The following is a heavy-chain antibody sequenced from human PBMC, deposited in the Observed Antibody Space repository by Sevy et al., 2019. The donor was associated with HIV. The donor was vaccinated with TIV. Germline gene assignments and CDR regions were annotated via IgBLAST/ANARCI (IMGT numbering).Heavy chain of an antibody. CDR3: AKVDGLGYCSGGSCLLPFDY. CDR1: GFTFSSYG. D-gene: IGHD2-15*01. Sequence: GSLRLSCAASGFTFSSYGMHWVRQAPGKGLEWVAVISYDGSNKYYADSVKGRFTISRDNSKNTLYLQMNSLRAEDTAVYYCAKVDGLGYCSGGSCLLPFDYWGQGTLVTVSS. CDR2: ISYDGSNK. J-gene: IGHJ4*02. V-gene: IGHV3-30*18.